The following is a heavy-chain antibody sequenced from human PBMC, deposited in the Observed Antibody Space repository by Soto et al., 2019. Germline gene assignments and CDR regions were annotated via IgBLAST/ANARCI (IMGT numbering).Heavy chain of an antibody. CDR3: ARVPGEEMVRGVIHWGYYYYYLDV. CDR2: IYYSGST. D-gene: IGHD3-10*01. CDR1: GGSISSGGYY. V-gene: IGHV4-31*03. J-gene: IGHJ6*03. Sequence: SETLSLTCTVSGGSISSGGYYWSWIRQHPGKGLEWIGYIYYSGSTYYNPSLKSRVTISVDTSKNQFSLKLSSVTAADTAVYYCARVPGEEMVRGVIHWGYYYYYLDVWGKGTTVTVSS.